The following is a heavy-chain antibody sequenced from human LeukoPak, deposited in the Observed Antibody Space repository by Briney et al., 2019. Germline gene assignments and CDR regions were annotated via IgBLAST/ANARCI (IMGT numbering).Heavy chain of an antibody. Sequence: GGSLRLSCVASGFSFNSYAMNWVRQAPGKGLEWVSLIIGSSGSTFYADSVKGRLTISRDKSKNTLYLQMNSLRAEDTAVYYCAKGAYDYIEIAYFDYWGQGSLVTVSS. J-gene: IGHJ4*02. V-gene: IGHV3-23*01. CDR3: AKGAYDYIEIAYFDY. D-gene: IGHD5-12*01. CDR2: IIGSSGST. CDR1: GFSFNSYA.